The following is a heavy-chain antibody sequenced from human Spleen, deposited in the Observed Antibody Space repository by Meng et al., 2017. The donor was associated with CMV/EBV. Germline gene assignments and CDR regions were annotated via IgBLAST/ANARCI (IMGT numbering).Heavy chain of an antibody. V-gene: IGHV3-7*01. J-gene: IGHJ4*02. CDR1: GFTFSSYW. D-gene: IGHD3-3*01. CDR3: ARGVLEWLPRGYFDY. Sequence: GGSLRLSCAASGFTFSSYWMSWVRQAPGKGLEWVANINQDGSEKYYVDSVKGRFTISRDNAKNSLYLQMNSLRAEDTAVYYCARGVLEWLPRGYFDYWGQGTLVTVSS. CDR2: INQDGSEK.